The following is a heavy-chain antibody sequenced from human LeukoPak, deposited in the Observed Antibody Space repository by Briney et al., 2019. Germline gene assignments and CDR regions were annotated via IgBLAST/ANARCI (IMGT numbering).Heavy chain of an antibody. D-gene: IGHD5-18*01. V-gene: IGHV1-24*01. Sequence: ASVKVSCKVSGYTLTELSMHWVRQAPGKGLGWMGGFDPEDGETIYAQKFQGRVTMTEDTSTDTAYMELSSLRSEDTAVYYCATVDTAMVTLDYYYGMDVWGQGTTVTVSS. CDR2: FDPEDGET. J-gene: IGHJ6*02. CDR1: GYTLTELS. CDR3: ATVDTAMVTLDYYYGMDV.